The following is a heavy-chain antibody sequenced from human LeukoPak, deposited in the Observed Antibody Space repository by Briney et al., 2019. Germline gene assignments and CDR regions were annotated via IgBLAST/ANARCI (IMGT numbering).Heavy chain of an antibody. J-gene: IGHJ4*02. Sequence: SETLSLTCTVSGDSITSANSYWGWIRQPPGKGLEWIGSIYYSGSTYYNPSLKSRVTISEDTSKNQFSLKLSSVTAADTAVYYCARHGARYCHSASCVNYSDFWGQGTLVTVSS. CDR2: IYYSGST. V-gene: IGHV4-39*01. CDR1: GDSITSANSY. D-gene: IGHD2-2*01. CDR3: ARHGARYCHSASCVNYSDF.